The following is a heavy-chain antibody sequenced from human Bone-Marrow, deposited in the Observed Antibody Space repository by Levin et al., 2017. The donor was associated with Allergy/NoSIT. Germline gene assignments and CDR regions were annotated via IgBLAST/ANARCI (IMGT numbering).Heavy chain of an antibody. CDR1: GFTFSSYG. CDR2: IWYDGSNK. Sequence: GESLKISCAASGFTFSSYGMHWVRQAPGKGLEWVAVIWYDGSNKYYADSVKGRFTISRDNSKNTLYLQMNSLRAEDTAVYYCARAYGSGSYSQYFQHWGQGTLVTVSS. J-gene: IGHJ1*01. D-gene: IGHD3-10*01. V-gene: IGHV3-33*01. CDR3: ARAYGSGSYSQYFQH.